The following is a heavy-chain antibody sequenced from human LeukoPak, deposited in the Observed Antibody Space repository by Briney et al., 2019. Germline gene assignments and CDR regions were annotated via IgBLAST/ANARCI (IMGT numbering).Heavy chain of an antibody. CDR3: ARENFFCGDVSGGVRCHSGGAYGMDV. CDR1: GYTFTTYG. D-gene: IGHD2-15*01. CDR2: IGPYNGAT. Sequence: ASMKVSCKASGYTFTTYGITWVRQAPGQGLEWVGWIGPYNGATSYARHLQGRVTLTADTSTSTAYMDVTSLESGDTAVYYCARENFFCGDVSGGVRCHSGGAYGMDVWGQGTTVTVSS. J-gene: IGHJ6*02. V-gene: IGHV1-18*01.